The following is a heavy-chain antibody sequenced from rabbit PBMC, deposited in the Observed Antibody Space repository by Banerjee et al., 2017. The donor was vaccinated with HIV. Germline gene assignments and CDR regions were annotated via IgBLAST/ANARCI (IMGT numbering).Heavy chain of an antibody. CDR2: IYAGKGST. V-gene: IGHV1S7*01. CDR3: ARVKYTYGYAGYAYAFNL. CDR1: GFDFSSYY. D-gene: IGHD6-1*01. Sequence: QLKETGGGLVQPGGSLTLSCKASGFDFSSYYMSWVRQAPGKGLEWIGIIYAGKGSTDYASWVNGRFTISSDNAQNTVDLQMNSLTAADTATYFCARVKYTYGYAGYAYAFNLWGPGTLVTVS. J-gene: IGHJ4*01.